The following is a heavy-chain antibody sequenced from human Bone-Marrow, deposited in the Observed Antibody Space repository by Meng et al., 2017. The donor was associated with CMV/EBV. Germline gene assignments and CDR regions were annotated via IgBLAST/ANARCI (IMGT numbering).Heavy chain of an antibody. Sequence: GESLKISCRVSGFTFGDHPMSWVRQAPGKGLEWVGFIRSKAYGGTTEYAASVKGRFIISRDDSKSIAYLQMNSLKTEDTAVYYCTSLEWSYYYYGMDVWGQGTTVTVSS. D-gene: IGHD3-3*01. CDR2: IRSKAYGGTT. J-gene: IGHJ6*02. CDR1: GFTFGDHP. CDR3: TSLEWSYYYYGMDV. V-gene: IGHV3-49*04.